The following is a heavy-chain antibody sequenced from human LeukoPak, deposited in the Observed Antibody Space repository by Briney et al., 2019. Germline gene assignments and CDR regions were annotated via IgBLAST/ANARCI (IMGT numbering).Heavy chain of an antibody. Sequence: QPGGSLRLSCAASGFTFSSYGMHWVRQAPGKGLEWVAFIRYDGSNKYYADSVKGRFTISRDNSKNTLYLQMNSLRAEDTAVYYCAKEVNGYDYYYYYMDVWGKGTTVTISS. CDR3: AKEVNGYDYYYYYMDV. V-gene: IGHV3-30*02. CDR2: IRYDGSNK. CDR1: GFTFSSYG. J-gene: IGHJ6*03. D-gene: IGHD5-12*01.